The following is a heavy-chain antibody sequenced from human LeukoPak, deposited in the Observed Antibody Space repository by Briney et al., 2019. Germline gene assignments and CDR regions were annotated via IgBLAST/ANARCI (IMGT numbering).Heavy chain of an antibody. CDR1: GYTFTSYY. CDR2: INPSGGST. J-gene: IGHJ4*02. Sequence: ASVKVSCKASGYTFTSYYMHWVRQAPGQGLEWMGIINPSGGSTSYAQKFQGRVTMTRDMSTSTVYMELSSLRSEDTAVYYCARGTMTGKIWDCSSTSCYTQFDYWGQGTLVTVSS. CDR3: ARGTMTGKIWDCSSTSCYTQFDY. V-gene: IGHV1-46*01. D-gene: IGHD2-2*02.